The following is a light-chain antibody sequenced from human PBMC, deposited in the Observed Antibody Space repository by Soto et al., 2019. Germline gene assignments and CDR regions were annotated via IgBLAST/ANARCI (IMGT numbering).Light chain of an antibody. CDR1: SSDVGNYNY. V-gene: IGLV2-8*01. Sequence: QSALTQPPSASGSPGQSVTISCTGTSSDVGNYNYVSWFQQHPGKAPKLMIYEVSKRPSGVPDRFSGSKSGNTASLTVSGLQAEDEADYHCCSYAGGFYVFGTGTKLTVL. J-gene: IGLJ1*01. CDR3: CSYAGGFYV. CDR2: EVS.